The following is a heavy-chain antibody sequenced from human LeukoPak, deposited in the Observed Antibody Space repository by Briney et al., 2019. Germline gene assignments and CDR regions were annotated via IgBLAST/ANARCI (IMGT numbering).Heavy chain of an antibody. D-gene: IGHD2/OR15-2a*01. CDR1: GYTFTGYY. Sequence: ASVKVSCKASGYTFTGYYMHWVRQAPGQGLEWMGWINPNSGGTNYAQKFQGRVTMTRDTSISTAYMELSSLRSEDTAVYYCASQLSGAAVYYYYMDVWGKGTTVTVSS. J-gene: IGHJ6*03. CDR3: ASQLSGAAVYYYYMDV. V-gene: IGHV1-2*02. CDR2: INPNSGGT.